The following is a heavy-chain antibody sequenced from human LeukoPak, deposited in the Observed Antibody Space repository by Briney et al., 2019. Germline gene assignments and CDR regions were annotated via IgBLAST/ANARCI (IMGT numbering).Heavy chain of an antibody. Sequence: ASVKVSCKASGYTFSSYGITWVRQAPGQGLEWMGWISPYNGNTDYAPKLQGRVTMTTDTSTGTAYMELRSLRSDDTAVYYCARLGYSYGNYYFDYWGQGTLVTVSS. J-gene: IGHJ4*02. V-gene: IGHV1-18*01. CDR2: ISPYNGNT. CDR3: ARLGYSYGNYYFDY. D-gene: IGHD5-18*01. CDR1: GYTFSSYG.